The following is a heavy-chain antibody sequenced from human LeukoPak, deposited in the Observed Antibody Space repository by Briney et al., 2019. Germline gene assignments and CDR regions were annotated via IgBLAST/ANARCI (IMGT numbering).Heavy chain of an antibody. D-gene: IGHD2-2*01. Sequence: ASVKVSCKTSGYTFTHYCMHWVRQAPGQGLEWMRWINPNSGGTKYAQKFQGRVTMTRDTSISTAYMELSRLRSDDTAVYYCARAGDGYCSSTSCYQRWFDPWGQGTLVTVSS. J-gene: IGHJ5*02. CDR3: ARAGDGYCSSTSCYQRWFDP. CDR1: GYTFTHYC. V-gene: IGHV1-2*02. CDR2: INPNSGGT.